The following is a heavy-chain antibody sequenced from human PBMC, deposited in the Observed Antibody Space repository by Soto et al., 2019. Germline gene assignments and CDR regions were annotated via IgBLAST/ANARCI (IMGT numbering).Heavy chain of an antibody. CDR1: GGSISRYY. V-gene: IGHV4-59*01. CDR3: ARDQSTPFYYYGMDV. J-gene: IGHJ6*02. D-gene: IGHD2-15*01. CDR2: VHYSGGT. Sequence: SETLSLTCAVSGGSISRYYWSWIRQPPGKGLEWIGYVHYSGGTNYNPSLESRVTISVDTSKNQFSLKLSSVTAADTAVYYCARDQSTPFYYYGMDVWGQGTTVTVSS.